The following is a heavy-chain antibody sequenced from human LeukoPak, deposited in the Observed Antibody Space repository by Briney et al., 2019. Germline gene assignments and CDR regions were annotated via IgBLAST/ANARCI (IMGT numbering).Heavy chain of an antibody. CDR2: ISSSGNTI. CDR1: GFTFSSYE. D-gene: IGHD7-27*01. V-gene: IGHV3-48*03. CDR3: AGKLGLGRYFVY. J-gene: IGHJ4*02. Sequence: GGSLRLSCAASGFTFSSYEMNWVRQAPGKGLEWISYISSSGNTIYYADSVRGRFTISRDNAKNSLSLQMNSLRAEDAAVYYCAGKLGLGRYFVYWGQGTLVAVSS.